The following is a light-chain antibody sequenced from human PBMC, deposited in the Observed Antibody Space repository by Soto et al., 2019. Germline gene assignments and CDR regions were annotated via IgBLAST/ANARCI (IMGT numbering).Light chain of an antibody. CDR1: QSVGSSY. J-gene: IGKJ1*01. Sequence: ENVLTQSPGTLSLSPGESATLSCRASQSVGSSYLAWYQQKPGQAPRLLIYASSTRATGIPDRFSGSGSGTDFNLTISRLEPEDFAEYYCQQYGSSPWTFGQGTKVEIK. CDR2: ASS. CDR3: QQYGSSPWT. V-gene: IGKV3-20*01.